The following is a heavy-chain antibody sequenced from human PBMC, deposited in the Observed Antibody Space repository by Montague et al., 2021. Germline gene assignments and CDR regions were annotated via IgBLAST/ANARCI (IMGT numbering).Heavy chain of an antibody. D-gene: IGHD3-10*01. J-gene: IGHJ3*02. CDR3: ARENWGSGRAFDT. V-gene: IGHV3-21*01. CDR1: DFTSSSYT. Sequence: SLRLSCAAFDFTSSSYTINWVRQAPGKGLEWVSYISGKSSYIYYAASVKGRFTISRDNAKNSLFLQMNSLRAEDTAVYYCARENWGSGRAFDTWGQGTMVTVSS. CDR2: ISGKSSYI.